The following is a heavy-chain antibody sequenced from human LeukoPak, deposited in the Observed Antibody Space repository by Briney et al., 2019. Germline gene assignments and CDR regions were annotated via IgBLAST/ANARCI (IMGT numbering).Heavy chain of an antibody. J-gene: IGHJ4*02. CDR1: GYTLTELS. V-gene: IGHV1-24*01. CDR2: FDPEDGET. D-gene: IGHD3-3*01. Sequence: VASVKVSCKVSGYTLTELSMHWVRQAPGKGVEWMGGFDPEDGETIYAQKFQGRVTMTEDTSTDTAYMELSSLRSEDTAVYYCATVPRFLEWLLYDYWGQGTLVTVSS. CDR3: ATVPRFLEWLLYDY.